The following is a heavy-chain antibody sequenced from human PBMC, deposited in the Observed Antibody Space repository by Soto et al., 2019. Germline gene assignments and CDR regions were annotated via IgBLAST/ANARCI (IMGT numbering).Heavy chain of an antibody. V-gene: IGHV3-13*04. D-gene: IGHD3-10*01. CDR2: IGPAGDT. CDR3: ARSRGADFDY. Sequence: EVQLVESGGALVQPGGSLRLSCVASGFTLSNYDMHWVRQATGKGLEWVSAIGPAGDTYYPGSVKGRFTISRENAKNSLYLQMNSLRAGGTAVYYCARSRGADFDYWGQGTLVTVSS. CDR1: GFTLSNYD. J-gene: IGHJ4*02.